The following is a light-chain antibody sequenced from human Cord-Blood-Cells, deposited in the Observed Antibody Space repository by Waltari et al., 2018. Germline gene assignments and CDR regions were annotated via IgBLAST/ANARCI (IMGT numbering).Light chain of an antibody. J-gene: IGKJ3*01. V-gene: IGKV1-39*01. CDR3: QQSYSTPFT. CDR1: QSISSY. Sequence: DIQMTQSPSSLSASVGDRVTITCRASQSISSYLNWYQQKPGKAPKILIYAASSLQSGGPSRFSGSGAVTEFTLTISSPQPQDFATYYCQQSYSTPFTFGPGTKVDIK. CDR2: AAS.